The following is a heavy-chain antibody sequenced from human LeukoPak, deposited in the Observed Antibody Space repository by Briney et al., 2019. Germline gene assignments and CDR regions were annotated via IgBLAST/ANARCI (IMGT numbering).Heavy chain of an antibody. Sequence: GGSLRLSCAASGFTFSSYGMHWVRQAPGKGLEWVAVIWYDGSNKYCADSVKGRFTISRDNSKNTLYLQMNSLRAEDTAVYYCAKDRTVATTNFDYWGQGTLVTVSS. CDR2: IWYDGSNK. CDR1: GFTFSSYG. D-gene: IGHD5-12*01. V-gene: IGHV3-33*06. J-gene: IGHJ4*02. CDR3: AKDRTVATTNFDY.